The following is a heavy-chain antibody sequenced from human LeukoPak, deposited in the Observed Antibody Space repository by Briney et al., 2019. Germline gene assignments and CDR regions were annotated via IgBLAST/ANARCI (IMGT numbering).Heavy chain of an antibody. V-gene: IGHV3-74*01. Sequence: GGSLRLSCTASKFTFSHYGMQWVRQAPGKGLVWVSRINSDGSSTSYADSVKGRFTISRDNAKNTLYLQMNSLRAEDTAVYYCARGPNYTPYFDYWGQGTLVTVSS. J-gene: IGHJ4*02. CDR2: INSDGSST. CDR3: ARGPNYTPYFDY. D-gene: IGHD1-7*01. CDR1: KFTFSHYG.